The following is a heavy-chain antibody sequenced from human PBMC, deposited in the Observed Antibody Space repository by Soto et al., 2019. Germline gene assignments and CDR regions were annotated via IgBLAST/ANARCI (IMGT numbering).Heavy chain of an antibody. CDR3: ARVSSSWYPYLDY. Sequence: PGGSLRLSCAASGFTFSSYGMHWVRQAPGKGLEWVAVIWYDGSNKYHADSVKGRFTISRDNSKNTLYLQMNSLRAEDTAVYYCARVSSSWYPYLDYWGQGTLVTVSS. J-gene: IGHJ4*02. CDR2: IWYDGSNK. D-gene: IGHD6-13*01. V-gene: IGHV3-33*01. CDR1: GFTFSSYG.